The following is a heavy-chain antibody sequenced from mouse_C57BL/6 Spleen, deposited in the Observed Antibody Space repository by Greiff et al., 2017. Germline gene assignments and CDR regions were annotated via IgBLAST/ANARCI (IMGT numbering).Heavy chain of an antibody. CDR1: GFTFSDYY. CDR3: ARDRDSYGNCGNAMDY. J-gene: IGHJ4*01. CDR2: INYDGSST. V-gene: IGHV5-16*01. Sequence: EVQGVESEGGLVQPGSSMKLSCTASGFTFSDYYMAWVRQVPEKGLEWVANINYDGSSTYYLDSLKSRFIISSNNAKNILYLQRSSRKSEDTATYYSARDRDSYGNCGNAMDYWGQGTSVTVSS. D-gene: IGHD2-10*02.